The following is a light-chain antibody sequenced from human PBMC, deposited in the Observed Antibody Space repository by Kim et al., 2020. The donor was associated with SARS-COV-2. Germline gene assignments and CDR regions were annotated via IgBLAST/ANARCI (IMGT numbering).Light chain of an antibody. J-gene: IGLJ2*01. CDR3: QAWERSPAI. Sequence: SYELTQPPSVSVSPGQTASISCSGDKLGNKYAYWYQQKPGQSPILVIYQDAKRPSGIPERFSGPNSGNTATLTISGTQAMDEAAYYCQAWERSPAIFCGG. CDR2: QDA. V-gene: IGLV3-1*01. CDR1: KLGNKY.